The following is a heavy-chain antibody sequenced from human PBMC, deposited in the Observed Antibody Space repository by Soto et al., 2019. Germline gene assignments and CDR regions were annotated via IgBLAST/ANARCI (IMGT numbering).Heavy chain of an antibody. CDR3: ARDDYGLDV. J-gene: IGHJ6*02. CDR2: MRDTGRT. Sequence: GGSLRLSCAVSGFTVDSNYMSWVRQAPGKGLEWVAVMRDTGRTNYADFVEGRFTISRDDSKNMVFLQMNSLRAGDTAVYYCARDDYGLDVWGQGTTVTVAS. CDR1: GFTVDSNY. V-gene: IGHV3-53*01.